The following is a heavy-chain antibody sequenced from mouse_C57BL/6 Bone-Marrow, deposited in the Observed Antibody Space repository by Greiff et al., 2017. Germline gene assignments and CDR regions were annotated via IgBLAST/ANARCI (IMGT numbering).Heavy chain of an antibody. CDR2: IDPSDSET. CDR1: GYTFTSYW. CDR3: ARCFYFDY. Sequence: VQLQQPGAELVRPGSSVKLSCKASGYTFTSYWMHWVKQRPIQGLEWIGNIDPSDSETHYNQKFKDKATLTVDKSSSTAYMQPSSLTSEDSAVYYCARCFYFDYWGQGTTLAVSS. V-gene: IGHV1-52*01. J-gene: IGHJ2*01.